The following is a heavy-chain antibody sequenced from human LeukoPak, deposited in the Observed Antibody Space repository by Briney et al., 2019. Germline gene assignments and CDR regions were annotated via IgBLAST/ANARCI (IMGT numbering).Heavy chain of an antibody. CDR2: ISWNSGSI. Sequence: PGGSLRLSCAASGFTFDDYAMHWVRQAPGKGLEWVSGISWNSGSIGYADSVKGRFIISRDNARNLLFLQMSSLRAEDTAVYYCARGRYGDYLSDYWGQGTLVTVSS. CDR1: GFTFDDYA. V-gene: IGHV3-9*01. CDR3: ARGRYGDYLSDY. D-gene: IGHD4-17*01. J-gene: IGHJ4*02.